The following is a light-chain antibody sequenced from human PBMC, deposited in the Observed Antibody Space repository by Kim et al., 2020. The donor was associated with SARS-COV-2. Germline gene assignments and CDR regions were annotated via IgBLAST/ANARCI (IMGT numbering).Light chain of an antibody. J-gene: IGKJ1*01. Sequence: AIRITQSPSSLSASTGDRVTITCRASQGISSYLAWYQQKPGKAPKLLIYAASTLQSGVPSRFSGSGSGTDFTHTISCLQSEDFATYYCQQYYSYPWTFGQGTKVDIK. CDR3: QQYYSYPWT. CDR2: AAS. CDR1: QGISSY. V-gene: IGKV1-8*01.